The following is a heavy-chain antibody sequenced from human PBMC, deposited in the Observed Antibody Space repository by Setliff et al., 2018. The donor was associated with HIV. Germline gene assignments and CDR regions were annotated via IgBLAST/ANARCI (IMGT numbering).Heavy chain of an antibody. D-gene: IGHD3-22*01. CDR3: ASGEPYYYDSTGYSGNYFDY. CDR2: IYHGGST. V-gene: IGHV4-4*02. CDR1: GGSISSSNW. J-gene: IGHJ4*02. Sequence: LSLTCAVSGGSISSSNWWSWVRQPPGKGLEWIGEIYHGGSTNYNPSLRSRVTISVDKSKNQFSLKLASVTAADTAVYYCASGEPYYYDSTGYSGNYFDYWGQGTLVTVSS.